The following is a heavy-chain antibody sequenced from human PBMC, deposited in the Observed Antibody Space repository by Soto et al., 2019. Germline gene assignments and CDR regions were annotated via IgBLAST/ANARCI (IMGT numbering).Heavy chain of an antibody. CDR1: GFTFGSFG. CDR3: ARDPGTDEAMDC. Sequence: QVQVVESGGGVVQPGTSLRLSCVGSGFTFGSFGMHWVRQAPGKGLEWVAVIWHDGREKYYAESVEGRFTVSRDNRKNTMYLQMNSLRAEDTAVYYCARDPGTDEAMDCWGQGTLVTVSS. V-gene: IGHV3-33*08. CDR2: IWHDGREK. J-gene: IGHJ4*02.